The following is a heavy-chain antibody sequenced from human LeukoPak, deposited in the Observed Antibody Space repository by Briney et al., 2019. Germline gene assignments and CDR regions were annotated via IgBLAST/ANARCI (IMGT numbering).Heavy chain of an antibody. D-gene: IGHD3-22*01. CDR3: ARDLYRIVVVPHYFDY. Sequence: PGGSLRLSCAASGFAFSSYEMNWVRQAPGKGLEWVSSISRSATTIYYADSVKGRFTISRDNAKNSLYLQMNSLRAEDTAVYYCARDLYRIVVVPHYFDYWGQGTLVTVSS. CDR2: ISRSATTI. J-gene: IGHJ4*02. CDR1: GFAFSSYE. V-gene: IGHV3-48*03.